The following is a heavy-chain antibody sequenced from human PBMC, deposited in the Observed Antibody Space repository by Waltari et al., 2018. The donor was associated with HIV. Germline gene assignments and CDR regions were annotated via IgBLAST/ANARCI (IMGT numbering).Heavy chain of an antibody. CDR3: AGYCSSTSCYEDTFDY. V-gene: IGHV1-69*06. CDR2: IIPIFGTA. Sequence: QVQLVQSGAEVKKPGSSVKVSCKASGGTFSSYAISWVRQAPGQGREWMGGIIPIFGTANYAQKFQGRVTITADKSTSTAYMELSSLRSEDTAVYYCAGYCSSTSCYEDTFDYWGQGTLVTVSS. CDR1: GGTFSSYA. D-gene: IGHD2-2*01. J-gene: IGHJ4*02.